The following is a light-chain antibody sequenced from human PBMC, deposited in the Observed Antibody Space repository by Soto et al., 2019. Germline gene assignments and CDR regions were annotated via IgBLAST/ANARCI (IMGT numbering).Light chain of an antibody. CDR3: QQSYIIMWT. CDR2: DAS. Sequence: DIQMTQSPSTRPASLGDRVTITCRASQSFSTYLAWYQQKPGNAPKLLIYDASSLKSGVPSRFSVSGSGTDFTLTISRLKHEDFATYYCQQSYIIMWTFCQGTKVDIK. CDR1: QSFSTY. V-gene: IGKV1-39*01. J-gene: IGKJ1*01.